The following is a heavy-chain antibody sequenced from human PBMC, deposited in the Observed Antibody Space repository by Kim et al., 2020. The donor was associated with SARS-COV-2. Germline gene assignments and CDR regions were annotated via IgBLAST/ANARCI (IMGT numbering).Heavy chain of an antibody. CDR1: GGSVSSSYNY. Sequence: SETLSLTCTVSGGSVSSSYNYWAWVRQSTAQGLEWIRPTFHPGNTYYNPTLNFRVTISVATTERPLPLRLESATATATALYSCATLKVPCNFDSWG. CDR2: TFHPGNT. CDR3: ATLKVPCNFDS. D-gene: IGHD2-15*01. J-gene: IGHJ4*01. V-gene: IGHV4-39*01.